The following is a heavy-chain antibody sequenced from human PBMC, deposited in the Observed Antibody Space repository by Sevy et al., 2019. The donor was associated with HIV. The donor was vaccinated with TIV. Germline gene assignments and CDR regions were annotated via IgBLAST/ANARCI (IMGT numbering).Heavy chain of an antibody. CDR2: IKPDGSET. D-gene: IGHD4-17*01. CDR3: ARDVSSPYGDYEGYYFDL. Sequence: VGSLRLSCAASQFIFSDYWMSWVRQAPGKGLEWVANIKPDGSETYYVDSVKGRFTVSRDNAKKSVFLQMSRLRVDDTAVYFCARDVSSPYGDYEGYYFDLWGQGNLVTVSS. J-gene: IGHJ4*02. CDR1: QFIFSDYW. V-gene: IGHV3-7*01.